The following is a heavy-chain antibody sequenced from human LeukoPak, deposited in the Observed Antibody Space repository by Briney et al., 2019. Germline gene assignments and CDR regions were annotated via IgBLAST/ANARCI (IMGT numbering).Heavy chain of an antibody. CDR1: GFTFRNYA. Sequence: GGSLRLSCAASGFTFRNYAMSWVRQAPGKGLEWISAIRGSGSDTFYADSVKGRFTVARDNSKNTVYLQMSSLRADDTAVYYCAKYDNGGIDYWGQGTLVTVSS. V-gene: IGHV3-23*01. CDR2: IRGSGSDT. J-gene: IGHJ4*02. D-gene: IGHD4-23*01. CDR3: AKYDNGGIDY.